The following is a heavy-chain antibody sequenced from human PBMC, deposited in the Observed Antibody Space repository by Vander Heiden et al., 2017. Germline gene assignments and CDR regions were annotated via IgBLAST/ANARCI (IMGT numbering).Heavy chain of an antibody. D-gene: IGHD1-26*01. CDR1: GFTFSSYS. Sequence: EVQLVESGGGLVKPGGSLRLSCAASGFTFSSYSMNWVRQAPGKGLEWVSSISSSSSYIYYADSVKGRFTISRDNAKNSLYLQMNSLRAEDTAVYYCARGSSIVGATTAYWGQGTLVTVSS. V-gene: IGHV3-21*01. CDR3: ARGSSIVGATTAY. J-gene: IGHJ4*02. CDR2: ISSSSSYI.